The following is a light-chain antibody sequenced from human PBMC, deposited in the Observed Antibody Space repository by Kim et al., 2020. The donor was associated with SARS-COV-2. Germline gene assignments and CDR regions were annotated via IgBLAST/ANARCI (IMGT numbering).Light chain of an antibody. CDR2: ASS. CDR1: QSVNSDF. CDR3: QHFGDSLYT. V-gene: IGKV3-20*01. Sequence: LSPGDRATLSCRASQSVNSDFFIWYQQQPGQPPRLLVHASSTRASGVPGKFTGRGSGTDFTLTISRLDPEDFAVYYCQHFGDSLYTFGQGTKLEI. J-gene: IGKJ2*01.